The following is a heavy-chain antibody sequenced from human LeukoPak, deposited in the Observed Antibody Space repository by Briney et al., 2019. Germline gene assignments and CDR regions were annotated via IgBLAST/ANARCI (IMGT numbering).Heavy chain of an antibody. D-gene: IGHD2-15*01. CDR1: GLTFSNAW. CDR2: IKSETNGGTA. Sequence: GGSLRLSCAVSGLTFSNAWMNWVRQAPGKGLEWVAHIKSETNGGTADYAAAVEGRFTVSRDDSKNTLYLQMNSLKIEDTAVYFCTTNPGSWGDFWGQGSLVTVSS. CDR3: TTNPGSWGDF. J-gene: IGHJ4*02. V-gene: IGHV3-15*07.